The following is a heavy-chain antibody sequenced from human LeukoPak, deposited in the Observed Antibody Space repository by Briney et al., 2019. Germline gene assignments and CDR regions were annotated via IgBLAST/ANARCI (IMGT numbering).Heavy chain of an antibody. J-gene: IGHJ4*02. D-gene: IGHD1-26*01. Sequence: GASVKVSCKASGYTFTKYGISWVRQAPGQGLEWMGGIIPIFGTANYAQKFQGRVTITADKSTSTAYMELSSLRSEDTAVYYCAREDVYGELPNYWGQGTLVTVSS. CDR1: GYTFTKYG. V-gene: IGHV1-69*06. CDR2: IIPIFGTA. CDR3: AREDVYGELPNY.